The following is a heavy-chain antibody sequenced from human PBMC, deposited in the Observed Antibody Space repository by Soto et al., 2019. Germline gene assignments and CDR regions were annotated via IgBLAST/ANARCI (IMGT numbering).Heavy chain of an antibody. J-gene: IGHJ4*02. V-gene: IGHV4-31*03. D-gene: IGHD5-18*01. CDR3: ARDSSVPGYSYGKFDY. CDR2: IYYIGMT. CDR1: GVSVSTGGYF. Sequence: SETLSLTCTVSGVSVSTGGYFWTWIRQHPGKGLEWIGNIYYIGMTYYNPSLRGRASISLDPSESQFSLKLNSVTAADTAVYYCARDSSVPGYSYGKFDYWGQGALVTVSP.